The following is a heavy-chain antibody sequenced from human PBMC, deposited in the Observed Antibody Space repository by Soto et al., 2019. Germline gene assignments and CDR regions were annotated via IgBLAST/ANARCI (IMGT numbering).Heavy chain of an antibody. Sequence: QVQLQESGPGLVKPSQTLTLTCTVSGDSISTSGYYWSWIRQLPGKGLEWIGYIYYRGSTYYNPSLQTRASMSEVTSKNHFSLKLRSVAAADTAVYYCARQPRRCINGICPETWFDPWGQGTLVTVSS. CDR1: GDSISTSGYY. D-gene: IGHD2-8*01. V-gene: IGHV4-31*03. CDR3: ARQPRRCINGICPETWFDP. J-gene: IGHJ5*02. CDR2: IYYRGST.